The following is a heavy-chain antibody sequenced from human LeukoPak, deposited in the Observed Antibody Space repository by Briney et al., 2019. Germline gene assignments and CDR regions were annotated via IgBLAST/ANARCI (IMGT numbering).Heavy chain of an antibody. D-gene: IGHD3-22*01. CDR3: ATRAGYYDSSGYLGN. CDR2: ISSSSSYI. CDR1: GFTFSSYS. J-gene: IGHJ4*02. Sequence: GGSLRLSCAASGFTFSSYSMNWVRQAPGKGLEWVSSISSSSSYIYYADSVKGRFTISRDNAKNSLYLQMNSLRAEDTAVYYCATRAGYYDSSGYLGNWGQGTLVTVSS. V-gene: IGHV3-21*01.